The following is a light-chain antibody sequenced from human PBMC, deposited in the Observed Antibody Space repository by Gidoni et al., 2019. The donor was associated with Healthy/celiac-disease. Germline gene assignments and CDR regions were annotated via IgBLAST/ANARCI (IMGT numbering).Light chain of an antibody. CDR3: QQRSNWQGYT. V-gene: IGKV3-11*01. CDR2: DAS. Sequence: IVFTQSPATLSLSPGERATLSCRASQSVRSYLAWYQQKPGQAPRLLIYDASNRATGIPARFSGSGSGTDFTLTISSLEPEDFAVYYCQQRSNWQGYTFGQGTKLEIK. J-gene: IGKJ2*01. CDR1: QSVRSY.